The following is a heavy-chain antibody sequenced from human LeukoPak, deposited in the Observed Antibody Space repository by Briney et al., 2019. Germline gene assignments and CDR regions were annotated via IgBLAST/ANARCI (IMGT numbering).Heavy chain of an antibody. CDR3: ARYSYGYYYYGMDV. V-gene: IGHV4-34*01. CDR1: GVSFSGYY. J-gene: IGHJ6*02. Sequence: SETLSLTCAVYGVSFSGYYWSWIRQPPGKGLEWIGEINHSGSTNYNPSLKSRVTLSVDTSKNQFSLKLSSVTAADTAVYYCARYSYGYYYYGMDVWGQGTTVTVSS. CDR2: INHSGST. D-gene: IGHD5-18*01.